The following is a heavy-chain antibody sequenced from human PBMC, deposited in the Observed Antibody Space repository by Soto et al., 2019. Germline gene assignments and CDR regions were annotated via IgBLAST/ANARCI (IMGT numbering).Heavy chain of an antibody. D-gene: IGHD6-19*01. CDR1: GVSVSSGSFY. V-gene: IGHV4-61*01. CDR2: IYNTETF. CDR3: ARVPLRYSSSHNFDS. Sequence: QVRLQESGPGLVKPSETLSLTCSVSGVSVSSGSFYWSWIRQPPGKGLEWIGFIYNTETFNYNPSLKSRVTLSVDASKHQFSLKLSSVTAADTVVYYCARVPLRYSSSHNFDSWGQGALVTVSS. J-gene: IGHJ4*02.